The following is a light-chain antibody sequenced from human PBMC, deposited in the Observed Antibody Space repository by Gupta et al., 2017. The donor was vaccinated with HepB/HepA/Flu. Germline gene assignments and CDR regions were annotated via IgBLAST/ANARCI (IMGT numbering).Light chain of an antibody. J-gene: IGLJ2*01. CDR2: GKN. CDR1: SLRSYY. CDR3: NSRDSSGNHVV. Sequence: SELTQDSAVSVALGQTVRITCQGDSLRSYYASWYQQKPGQAPVLVIYGKNNRPSGIPDRFSGSSSGNTASLTITGAQAEDEADYYCNSRDSSGNHVVFGGGTKLTVL. V-gene: IGLV3-19*01.